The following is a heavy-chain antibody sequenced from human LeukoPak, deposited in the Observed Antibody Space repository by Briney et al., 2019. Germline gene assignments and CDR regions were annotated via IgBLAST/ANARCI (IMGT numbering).Heavy chain of an antibody. CDR3: TRALALRNWFDT. Sequence: GESLKISCKGSGYSFITYWIGWVRPMPGKGLEWMGIIYPGDSEIRYSPTFQGQVTISVDKSISTAYLQWSSLKASDTAMYYCTRALALRNWFDTWGQGTLVTVSS. V-gene: IGHV5-51*01. D-gene: IGHD3-16*01. CDR2: IYPGDSEI. CDR1: GYSFITYW. J-gene: IGHJ5*02.